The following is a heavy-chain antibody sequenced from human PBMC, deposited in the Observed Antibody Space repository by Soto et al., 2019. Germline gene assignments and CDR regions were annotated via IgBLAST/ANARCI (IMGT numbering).Heavy chain of an antibody. V-gene: IGHV4-59*01. CDR3: ARENYYGSGTYFRLDV. CDR1: GDSISTYY. Sequence: TLSLTCTVSGDSISTYYWSWIRQPPGKGLEWIGYLYDSGSTHYNPSLKSRVTISVDTSKNQFSLKLTSVTAADTAVYYCARENYYGSGTYFRLDVWGQGTRVTVSS. J-gene: IGHJ6*02. CDR2: LYDSGST. D-gene: IGHD3-10*01.